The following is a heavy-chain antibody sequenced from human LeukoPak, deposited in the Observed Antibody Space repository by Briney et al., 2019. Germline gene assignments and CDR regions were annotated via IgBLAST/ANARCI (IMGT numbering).Heavy chain of an antibody. Sequence: PSETLSLTCAVYGGSFSGYYWSWVRQPPGKGLEWVGEINHSGSTNYNPSLKSRVTISVDTSKNQFSLKLSSVTAADTAVYYCARGAYSNYYHRSRWFDPWGQGTLVTVSS. D-gene: IGHD4-11*01. CDR2: INHSGST. CDR3: ARGAYSNYYHRSRWFDP. J-gene: IGHJ5*02. V-gene: IGHV4-34*01. CDR1: GGSFSGYY.